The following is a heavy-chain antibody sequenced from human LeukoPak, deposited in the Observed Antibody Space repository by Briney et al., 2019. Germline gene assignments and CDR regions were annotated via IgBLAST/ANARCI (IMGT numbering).Heavy chain of an antibody. CDR3: ARRPPIDSSGYYYFDY. J-gene: IGHJ4*02. D-gene: IGHD3-22*01. CDR1: GGSISSSSYY. CDR2: IYYSGST. Sequence: PSETLSLTCTVSGGSISSSSYYWGWIRQPPGKGLEGIGSIYYSGSTYYNPSLKSRVTISVDTSKNQFSLKLSSVTAADTAVYYCARRPPIDSSGYYYFDYWGQGTLVTVSS. V-gene: IGHV4-39*01.